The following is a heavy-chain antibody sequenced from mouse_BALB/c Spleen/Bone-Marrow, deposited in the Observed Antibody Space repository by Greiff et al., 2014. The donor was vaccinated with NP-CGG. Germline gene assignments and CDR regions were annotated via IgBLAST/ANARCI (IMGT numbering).Heavy chain of an antibody. Sequence: EVQLVESGPELEKPGASVRISCKASGYSFTGYNVNWVRQSNGKSFEWIGYIDPYSGGTSYYQRFKDRATLTVDKSSSTAYMQLKSLTSEDSAVYYCARSLLRRDALDYWGQGTSVTVSS. J-gene: IGHJ4*01. V-gene: IGHV1S135*01. D-gene: IGHD2-12*01. CDR3: ARSLLRRDALDY. CDR2: IDPYSGGT. CDR1: GYSFTGYN.